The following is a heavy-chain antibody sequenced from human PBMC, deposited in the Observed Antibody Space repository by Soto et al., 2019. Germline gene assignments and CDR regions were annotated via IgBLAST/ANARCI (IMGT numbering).Heavy chain of an antibody. CDR1: GYNFTTYW. J-gene: IGHJ3*01. V-gene: IGHV5-51*01. Sequence: EVQLVQSGAEVKQPGESLKISCKGSGYNFTTYWIGWVRQTPGKGLEWMGIIYPGDSDARYNPSFRGQVTISVDKSFTTYLQWGSLKASDTAIYYCARHLGYCSTTSCHHHNDAFAVWGQGTLVAVSS. CDR3: ARHLGYCSTTSCHHHNDAFAV. CDR2: IYPGDSDA. D-gene: IGHD2-2*01.